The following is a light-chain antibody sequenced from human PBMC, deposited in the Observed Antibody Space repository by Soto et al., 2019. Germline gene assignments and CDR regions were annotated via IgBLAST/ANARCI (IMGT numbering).Light chain of an antibody. Sequence: DIQMTQSPSSLSASVGDRVTITCRASQSISSYLNWYQQKPGKAPKLLIYAASSLLSGVTSRFSGSGSGTDFTLTISSLQPEDFATYYCEQSYSTRPTFGGGTKVEIK. CDR2: AAS. CDR3: EQSYSTRPT. V-gene: IGKV1-39*01. J-gene: IGKJ4*01. CDR1: QSISSY.